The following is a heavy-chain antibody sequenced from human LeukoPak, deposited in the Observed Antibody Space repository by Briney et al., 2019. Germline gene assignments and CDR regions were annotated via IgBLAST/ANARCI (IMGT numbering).Heavy chain of an antibody. Sequence: ASVKVSCKASGYTFTSYGISWVRQAPGQGLEWMGWISAYNGNTNYAQKLQGRATMTTDTSTSTAYMELRSLGSDDTAVYYCARDLTTMVRGVPFDYWGQGTLVTVSS. CDR2: ISAYNGNT. D-gene: IGHD3-10*01. J-gene: IGHJ4*02. V-gene: IGHV1-18*01. CDR3: ARDLTTMVRGVPFDY. CDR1: GYTFTSYG.